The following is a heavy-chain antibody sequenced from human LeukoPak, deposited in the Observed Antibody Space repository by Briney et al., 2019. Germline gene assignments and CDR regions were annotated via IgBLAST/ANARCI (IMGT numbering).Heavy chain of an antibody. D-gene: IGHD3-22*01. CDR3: VGYYYDSSGYSDY. J-gene: IGHJ4*02. CDR2: IYYSGST. V-gene: IGHV4-59*08. Sequence: SETLSLTCTVSGGSISSYYWSWIRQPPGKGLEWIGYIYYSGSTNYNPSLKGRVTISVDTSKNQFSLKLSSVTAADTAVYYCVGYYYDSSGYSDYWGQGTLVTVSS. CDR1: GGSISSYY.